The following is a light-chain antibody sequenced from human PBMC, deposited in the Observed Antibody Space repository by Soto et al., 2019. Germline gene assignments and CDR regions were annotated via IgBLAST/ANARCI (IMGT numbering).Light chain of an antibody. Sequence: EIVLTQSPGTLSLSPGERATLSCRASQSVSSSYLAWYQQKPGQAPRLLIYGASSRATGIPDRFSGSGSGTDFTLTISRLAPEDFAVYYWQQYGSSAYLFGQGTKLEIK. CDR1: QSVSSSY. J-gene: IGKJ2*01. CDR3: QQYGSSAYL. V-gene: IGKV3-20*01. CDR2: GAS.